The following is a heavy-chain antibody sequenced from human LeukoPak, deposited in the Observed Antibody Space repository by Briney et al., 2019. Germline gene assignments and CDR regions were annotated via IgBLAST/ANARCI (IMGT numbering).Heavy chain of an antibody. D-gene: IGHD3-16*01. V-gene: IGHV1-3*01. CDR3: ARDLDSFDY. CDR2: INAGKGNT. J-gene: IGHJ4*02. CDR1: EYTFSSYR. Sequence: ASVKVSCKASEYTFSSYRIHWVRQAPGQRLEWMGWINAGKGNTKYSQKLQGRVTITGDTSASTAYMELSSLRSEDTAVYYCARDLDSFDYWGQGTLVTVSS.